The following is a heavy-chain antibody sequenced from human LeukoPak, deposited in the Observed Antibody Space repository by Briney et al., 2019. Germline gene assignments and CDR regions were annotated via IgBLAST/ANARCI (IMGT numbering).Heavy chain of an antibody. J-gene: IGHJ4*02. CDR2: ISSSGSTI. Sequence: GGSLRLSCAASGFTFSSYEMNWVRQAPGKGLEWVSYISSSGSTIYYADSVKGRFTISRDNAKNSLYLQMNSLREEDTAVYYCAREGYSYGPEVYFFDYWGQGTLVTVSS. V-gene: IGHV3-48*03. D-gene: IGHD5-18*01. CDR3: AREGYSYGPEVYFFDY. CDR1: GFTFSSYE.